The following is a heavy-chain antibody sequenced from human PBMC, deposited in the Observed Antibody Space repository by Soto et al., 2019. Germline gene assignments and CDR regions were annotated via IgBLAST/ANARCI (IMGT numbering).Heavy chain of an antibody. D-gene: IGHD1-1*01. V-gene: IGHV3-48*01. CDR1: GFTFSSYS. Sequence: GGSLRLSCAASGFTFSSYSMNWVRQAPGKGLEWVSYISSSSSTIYYADSVKGRFTISRDNAKNSLYLQMNSLRAEDTAVYYCARDHWKRDYYYMDVWGKGTTVTVSS. CDR2: ISSSSSTI. CDR3: ARDHWKRDYYYMDV. J-gene: IGHJ6*03.